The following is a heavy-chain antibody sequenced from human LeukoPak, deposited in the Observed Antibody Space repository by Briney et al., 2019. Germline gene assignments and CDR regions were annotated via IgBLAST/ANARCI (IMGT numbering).Heavy chain of an antibody. D-gene: IGHD6-19*01. V-gene: IGHV3-30*03. J-gene: IGHJ4*02. CDR1: GFTFSRYG. CDR3: ARGEQWLVH. CDR2: ISYDGSNR. Sequence: GGSLRLSCAASGFTFSRYGMHWVRQAPDKGLEWVAVISYDGSNRYYADSVKGRFTISRDNSKNTLYLQMNSLRAEDTAVYYCARGEQWLVHWGQGTLVTVSS.